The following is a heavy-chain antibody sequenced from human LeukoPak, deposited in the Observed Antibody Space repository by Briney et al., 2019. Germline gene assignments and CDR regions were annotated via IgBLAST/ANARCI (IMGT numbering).Heavy chain of an antibody. Sequence: HTGGSLRLSCAASGFTFSSYAMSWVRQAPGKGLEWVSAISGSGGSTYYADSVKGRFTISRDNSKNTLYLQINSLRAEDTAVYYCAKDSGSYSYYFDYWGQGTLVTVSS. CDR2: ISGSGGST. J-gene: IGHJ4*02. V-gene: IGHV3-23*01. CDR1: GFTFSSYA. D-gene: IGHD1-26*01. CDR3: AKDSGSYSYYFDY.